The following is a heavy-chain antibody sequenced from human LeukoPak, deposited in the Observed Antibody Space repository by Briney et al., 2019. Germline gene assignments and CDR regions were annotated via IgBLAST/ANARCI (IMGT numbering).Heavy chain of an antibody. CDR2: ISSSSSYI. D-gene: IGHD2-2*01. J-gene: IGHJ3*02. CDR1: GFTFSSYS. CDR3: ARDGGYCSSTSCYVRAFDI. Sequence: PGGSLRLSCAASGFTFSSYSMNWVRQAPGKGLEWVSSISSSSSYIYYADSVKGRFTISRDNAKNSLYLQMNSLRAEDTAVYYCARDGGYCSSTSCYVRAFDIWGQGTMVTVSS. V-gene: IGHV3-21*01.